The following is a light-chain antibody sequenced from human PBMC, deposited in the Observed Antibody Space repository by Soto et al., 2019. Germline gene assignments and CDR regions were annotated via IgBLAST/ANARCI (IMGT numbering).Light chain of an antibody. J-gene: IGKJ5*01. CDR2: GVS. CDR3: QQYANSPIT. V-gene: IGKV3-20*01. Sequence: EIVMSQSPATLSVSPGERATLFCRASQSVSSNLAWYQQKPGQAPRLLIYGVSSRASGIPDRFFGSGSGTDFTLTINRLEPEDFAVYYCQQYANSPITFGQGTRLAI. CDR1: QSVSSN.